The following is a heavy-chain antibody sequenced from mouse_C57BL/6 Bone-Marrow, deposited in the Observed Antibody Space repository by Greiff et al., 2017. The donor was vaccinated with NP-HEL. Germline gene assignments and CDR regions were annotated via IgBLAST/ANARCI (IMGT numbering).Heavy chain of an antibody. CDR2: IDPSDSYT. V-gene: IGHV1-69*01. D-gene: IGHD2-4*01. Sequence: QVQLHQSGAELVIPGASVKLSCKASGYTFTSYWMHWVKQRPGQGLEWIGEIDPSDSYTNYNQKFKGKSTLTVDKSSSTAYMQLSSLTSEDSAVYYCARRGDYDGSPYAMDYWGQGTSVTVSS. CDR1: GYTFTSYW. J-gene: IGHJ4*01. CDR3: ARRGDYDGSPYAMDY.